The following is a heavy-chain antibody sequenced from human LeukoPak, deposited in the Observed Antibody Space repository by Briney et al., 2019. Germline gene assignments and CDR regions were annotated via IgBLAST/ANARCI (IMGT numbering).Heavy chain of an antibody. CDR3: ARDLMAVAGTGFDY. J-gene: IGHJ4*02. CDR2: ISRGGDYA. D-gene: IGHD6-19*01. CDR1: GFTFSSYS. V-gene: IGHV3-21*01. Sequence: GGSLRLSCAASGFTFSSYSMNWVRQAPGKGLEWVSSISRGGDYAYSEDSVKGRFTISRDNAKDSLYLQLNSLRAEDTAVYYCARDLMAVAGTGFDYWGQGTLVTVSS.